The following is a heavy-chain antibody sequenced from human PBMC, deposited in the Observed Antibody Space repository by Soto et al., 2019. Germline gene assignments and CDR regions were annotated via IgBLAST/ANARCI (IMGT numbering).Heavy chain of an antibody. Sequence: QVQLVESGGGVVQPGRSLRLSCAASGFTFSSYGMHWVRQAPGKGLEWVAVIWYDGSNKYYADSVKGRFTISRDNSKNTLYLQMNRLRAEDTAVYYCASSIAVAGAFDYWGQGTLVTVSS. CDR3: ASSIAVAGAFDY. CDR2: IWYDGSNK. V-gene: IGHV3-33*01. J-gene: IGHJ4*02. CDR1: GFTFSSYG. D-gene: IGHD6-19*01.